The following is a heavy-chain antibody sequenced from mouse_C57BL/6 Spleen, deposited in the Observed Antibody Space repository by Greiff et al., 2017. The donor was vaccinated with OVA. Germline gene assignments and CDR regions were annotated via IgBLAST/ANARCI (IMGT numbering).Heavy chain of an antibody. J-gene: IGHJ4*01. CDR1: GFSLTSYG. V-gene: IGHV2-6-1*01. CDR2: IWSDGST. D-gene: IGHD1-1*01. CDR3: ARQGYYYGRNAMDY. Sequence: VHLVESGPGLVAPSQSLSITCTVSGFSLTSYGVHWVRQPPGKGLEWLVVIWSDGSTTYNSALKSRLSISKDNSKSQVFLKMNSLQTDDTAMYYCARQGYYYGRNAMDYWGQGTSVTVSS.